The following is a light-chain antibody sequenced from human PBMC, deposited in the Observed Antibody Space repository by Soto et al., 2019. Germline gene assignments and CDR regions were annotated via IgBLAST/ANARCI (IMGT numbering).Light chain of an antibody. CDR2: GVS. CDR1: QTVTGMS. CDR3: QQYGDSPYT. V-gene: IGKV3-20*01. J-gene: IGKJ2*01. Sequence: IVLTQSPGTLSLSPGEKATLSCRASQTVTGMSLAWYQQKPGQGPRLLIYGVSIRATGLPDRFSGSGSGTDFTLTISRLEPEDFAVYFCQQYGDSPYTFGQGTKLEI.